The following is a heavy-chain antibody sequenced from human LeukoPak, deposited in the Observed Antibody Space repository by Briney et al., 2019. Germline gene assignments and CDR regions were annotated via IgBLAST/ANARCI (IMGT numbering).Heavy chain of an antibody. CDR3: AKDQALYYDILTGYPDY. V-gene: IGHV3-74*01. J-gene: IGHJ4*02. CDR1: GFTFSSYW. CDR2: INSDGSST. D-gene: IGHD3-9*01. Sequence: GGSLRLSCAASGFTFSSYWMHWVRQAPGKGLVWVSRINSDGSSTSYADSVKGRFTISRDNAKNTLYLQMNSLRAEDTAVYYCAKDQALYYDILTGYPDYWGQGTLVTVSS.